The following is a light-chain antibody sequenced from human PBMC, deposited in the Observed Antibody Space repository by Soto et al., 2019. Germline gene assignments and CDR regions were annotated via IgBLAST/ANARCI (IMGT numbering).Light chain of an antibody. CDR3: QQYGSSPPYT. J-gene: IGKJ2*01. CDR2: GAS. CDR1: QSISSTY. V-gene: IGKV3-20*01. Sequence: EIVLTQSPGTLSLSPGERATLSCRASQSISSTYLAWYQQRPGQAPRLLIYGASSRATGIPDRFSGSGSGTDFTLTISILEPEDFAVYYCQQYGSSPPYTFGQGTNLEIK.